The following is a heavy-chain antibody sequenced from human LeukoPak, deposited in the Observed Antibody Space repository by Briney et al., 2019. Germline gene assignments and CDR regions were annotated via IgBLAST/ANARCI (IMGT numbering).Heavy chain of an antibody. D-gene: IGHD3-10*01. Sequence: SETLSLTCAVYGGSFSGYYWSWIRHPPGKGLEWIGEINHSGSTNYNPSLKSRVTISVDTSKNQFSLKLSSVTAADTAVYYCARAVLLWFGESITDAFDIWGQGTMVTVSS. CDR3: ARAVLLWFGESITDAFDI. CDR2: INHSGST. CDR1: GGSFSGYY. J-gene: IGHJ3*02. V-gene: IGHV4-34*01.